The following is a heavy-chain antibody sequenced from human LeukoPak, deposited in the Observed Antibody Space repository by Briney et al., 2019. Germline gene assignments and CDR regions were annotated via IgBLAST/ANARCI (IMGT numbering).Heavy chain of an antibody. Sequence: GGSLRLSCAASGFTFTNYWMHWVRQAPGKGLVWVSRISADGSSRHYADSVKGRFTISRDNAKNTVYLQMNSLRGGDTAVYYCAKEGSGLRYFDWLSIGEDAFDIWGQGTMVTVSS. J-gene: IGHJ3*02. CDR1: GFTFTNYW. V-gene: IGHV3-74*01. CDR2: ISADGSSR. D-gene: IGHD3-9*01. CDR3: AKEGSGLRYFDWLSIGEDAFDI.